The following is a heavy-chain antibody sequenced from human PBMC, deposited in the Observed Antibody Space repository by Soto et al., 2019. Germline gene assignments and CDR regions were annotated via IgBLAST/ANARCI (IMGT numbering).Heavy chain of an antibody. Sequence: GESLKISCKGSGYTFTNYWIGWVRQMHGKGLEWMGIIYPGDSDTKYNPSFQGQVTISADKSITTTYLQWSSLKASDTATYYCAASIFYYGMDVWGQGTTVTVSS. CDR2: IYPGDSDT. CDR3: AASIFYYGMDV. CDR1: GYTFTNYW. J-gene: IGHJ6*02. V-gene: IGHV5-51*01.